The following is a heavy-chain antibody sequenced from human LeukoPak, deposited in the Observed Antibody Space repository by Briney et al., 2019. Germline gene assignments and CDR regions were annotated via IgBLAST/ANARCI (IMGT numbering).Heavy chain of an antibody. Sequence: SETLSLTCAVYGGSFSGYYWSWIRQPPGKGLEWIGGINHSGSTNYNPSLKSRVTISVDASKNQFSLKLSSVTAADTAVYYCARGHLRLTFGFAGRNRYYFDYWGQGTLVTVSS. D-gene: IGHD1-14*01. V-gene: IGHV4-34*01. CDR3: ARGHLRLTFGFAGRNRYYFDY. CDR1: GGSFSGYY. J-gene: IGHJ4*02. CDR2: INHSGST.